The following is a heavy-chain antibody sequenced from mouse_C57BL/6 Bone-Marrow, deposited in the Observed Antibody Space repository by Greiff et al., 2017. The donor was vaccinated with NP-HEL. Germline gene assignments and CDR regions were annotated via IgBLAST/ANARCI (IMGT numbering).Heavy chain of an antibody. CDR2: IYPGSGST. J-gene: IGHJ1*03. CDR1: GYTFTSYW. D-gene: IGHD1-1*01. V-gene: IGHV1-55*01. Sequence: QVQLQQPGAELVKPGASVKMSCKASGYTFTSYWITWVKQRPGQGLEWIGDIYPGSGSTNYNEKFKSKATLTVDTSSSTAYMQLSSLTSEDSAVYYCARGAYYYGSSYGGYFDVWGTGTTVTVSS. CDR3: ARGAYYYGSSYGGYFDV.